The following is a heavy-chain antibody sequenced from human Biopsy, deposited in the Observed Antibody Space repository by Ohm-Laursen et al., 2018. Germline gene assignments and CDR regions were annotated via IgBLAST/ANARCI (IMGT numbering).Heavy chain of an antibody. J-gene: IGHJ6*02. V-gene: IGHV3-43*01. Sequence: SLRLSCAASGFTFDDYTMHWVRQIPGKGLEWVSLISWGGSPTYYADSVKGRFTISRDNSRDTLYLQMSSLRAEDTAVYYCAKDRYNYTPIGGFSMDVWDQGTTVTVSS. D-gene: IGHD5-18*01. CDR1: GFTFDDYT. CDR2: ISWGGSPT. CDR3: AKDRYNYTPIGGFSMDV.